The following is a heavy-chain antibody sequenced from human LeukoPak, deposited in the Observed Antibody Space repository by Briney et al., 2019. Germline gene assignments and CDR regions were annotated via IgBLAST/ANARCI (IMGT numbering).Heavy chain of an antibody. CDR2: IYYSGST. CDR3: ARGRNYYDSTRRKYNWFDP. J-gene: IGHJ5*02. D-gene: IGHD3-22*01. Sequence: SETLSLTCTVSGGSISSYYWSWIRQPPGKGLEWIGYIYYSGSTNYNPSLKSRVTVSVDTSKNQFSLKLSSVTAADTAVYYCARGRNYYDSTRRKYNWFDPWGQGTLVTVSS. V-gene: IGHV4-59*12. CDR1: GGSISSYY.